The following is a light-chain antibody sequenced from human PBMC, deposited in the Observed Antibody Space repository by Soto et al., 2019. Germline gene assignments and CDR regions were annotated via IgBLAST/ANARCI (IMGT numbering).Light chain of an antibody. CDR3: SSFTSINTWV. V-gene: IGLV2-14*01. Sequence: QSALTQPASVSGSPGQSITISCTGTSSDVGGYNYVSWYQQHPGKAPKLMIYEVSNRPSGVSNRFSGYKSGNTASLTISGLQTEDEADYYCSSFTSINTWVFGGGTKLTVL. J-gene: IGLJ3*02. CDR2: EVS. CDR1: SSDVGGYNY.